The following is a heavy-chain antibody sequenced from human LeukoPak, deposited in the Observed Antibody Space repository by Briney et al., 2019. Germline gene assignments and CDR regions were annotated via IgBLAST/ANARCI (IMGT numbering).Heavy chain of an antibody. D-gene: IGHD6-19*01. CDR1: GFTFSDYY. CDR2: ISSSGSYI. V-gene: IGHV3-11*01. CDR3: ARRSGIAVAGAFDY. J-gene: IGHJ4*02. Sequence: PGGSLRLSCAASGFTFSDYYMSWIRQAPGKGLEWVSSISSSGSYIYYADSVKGRFTISRDNSKNTLYLQMNSLRAEDTAVYYCARRSGIAVAGAFDYWGQGTLVTVSS.